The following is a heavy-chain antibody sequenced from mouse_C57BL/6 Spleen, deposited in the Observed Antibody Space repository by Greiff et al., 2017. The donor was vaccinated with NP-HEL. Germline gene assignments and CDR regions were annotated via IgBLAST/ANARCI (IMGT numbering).Heavy chain of an antibody. CDR2: INPNNGGT. CDR1: GYTFTDYY. J-gene: IGHJ3*01. V-gene: IGHV1-26*01. CDR3: ARGNWDRLAY. D-gene: IGHD4-1*01. Sequence: EVQLQQSGPELVKPGASVKISCKASGYTFTDYYMTWVKQSHGKSLEWIGDINPNNGGTSYNQKFKGKATLTVDKSSSTAYMELRSLTSEDSAVDYCARGNWDRLAYWGQGTLVTVSA.